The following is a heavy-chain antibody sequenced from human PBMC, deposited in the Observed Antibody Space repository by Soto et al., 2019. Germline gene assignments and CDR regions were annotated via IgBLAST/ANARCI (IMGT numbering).Heavy chain of an antibody. J-gene: IGHJ4*02. CDR1: GGTLGGSY. CDR2: IHHRGDP. V-gene: IGHV4-34*01. D-gene: IGHD3-16*01. CDR3: ARHGGYYFDY. Sequence: SETLSLTCVVNGGTLGGSYWSWIRQPPGKGLEWIGEIHHRGDPIYNPSLKSRVTISRDTSENQLSLKLNSVTAADTAVYYCARHGGYYFDYWGQETLVTVSS.